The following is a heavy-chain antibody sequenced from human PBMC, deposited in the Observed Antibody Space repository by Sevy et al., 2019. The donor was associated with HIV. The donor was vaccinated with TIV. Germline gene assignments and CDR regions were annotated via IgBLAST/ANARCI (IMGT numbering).Heavy chain of an antibody. Sequence: GGSLRLSCGASGFSFSPYSMNGVRQAPGKGLEWISYISGTSQTIYYADSVKGRFTISRDNAKNSLYLQMNSLRAEDTALYYCARVPLYDDPWYCDHWGQGTLVTVSS. CDR2: ISGTSQTI. V-gene: IGHV3-48*01. CDR1: GFSFSPYS. CDR3: ARVPLYDDPWYCDH. D-gene: IGHD3-16*01. J-gene: IGHJ4*02.